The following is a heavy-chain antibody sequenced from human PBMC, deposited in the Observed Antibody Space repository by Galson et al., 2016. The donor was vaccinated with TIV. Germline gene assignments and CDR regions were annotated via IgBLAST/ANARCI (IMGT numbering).Heavy chain of an antibody. J-gene: IGHJ3*02. CDR2: VYAGGST. Sequence: SETLSLTCTVSGDALSSGNYYWSWVRQPAGKGLEWIGRVYAGGSTIYNPSLMSRLTISVDTSKNQLSLKLTSVTAADTAIYYCAREGAVRWPSNGFDIWGQGTMVTISS. CDR3: AREGAVRWPSNGFDI. V-gene: IGHV4-61*10. CDR1: GDALSSGNYY. D-gene: IGHD4-23*01.